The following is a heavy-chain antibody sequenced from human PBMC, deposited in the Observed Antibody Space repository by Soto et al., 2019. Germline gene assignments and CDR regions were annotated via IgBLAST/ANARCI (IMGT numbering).Heavy chain of an antibody. CDR1: GFTFSNNG. CDR2: ISYEGSEK. CDR3: VKDTGAAAGFDY. D-gene: IGHD6-13*01. J-gene: IGHJ4*02. Sequence: QVHLVESGGGVVQPGRSLRRSCAASGFTFSNNGMHWVRQAPGKGLEWMGVISYEGSEKYYAGSVKGRFTISRVNSKNTLYLQMDTLRAEDTAIYYCVKDTGAAAGFDYWGQGILVTVSS. V-gene: IGHV3-30*18.